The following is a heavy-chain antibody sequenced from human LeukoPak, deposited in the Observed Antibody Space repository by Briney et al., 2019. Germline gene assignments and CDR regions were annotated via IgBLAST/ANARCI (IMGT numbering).Heavy chain of an antibody. J-gene: IGHJ3*02. CDR2: INHSGST. CDR3: AREEDCSGGICYLGNAFDI. CDR1: GGSFSGYY. V-gene: IGHV4-34*01. Sequence: PSETLSLTCAVYGGSFSGYYWSWIRRPPGKGLEWIGEINHSGSTNHNAFLKSRVIISVDTSKNQFSLKLSSVTAADTAVYYCAREEDCSGGICYLGNAFDIWGQGTMVTVSS. D-gene: IGHD2-15*01.